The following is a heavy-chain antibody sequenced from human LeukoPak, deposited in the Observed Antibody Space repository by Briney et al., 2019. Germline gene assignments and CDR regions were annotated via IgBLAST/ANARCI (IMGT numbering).Heavy chain of an antibody. D-gene: IGHD3-10*01. Sequence: SETLSLTCAVYGGSFSGYYWSWIRQPPGKGLEWIGEINHSGSTNYNPSLKSRVTISVDTSKNQFSLRLSSVTAADTAVYYCAVSPAYGSGSNAYYFDYWGQGTLVTVSS. CDR2: INHSGST. CDR3: AVSPAYGSGSNAYYFDY. V-gene: IGHV4-34*01. CDR1: GGSFSGYY. J-gene: IGHJ4*02.